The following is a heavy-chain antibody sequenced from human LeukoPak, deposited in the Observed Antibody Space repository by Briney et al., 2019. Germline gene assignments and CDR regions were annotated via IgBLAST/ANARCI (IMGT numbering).Heavy chain of an antibody. D-gene: IGHD4/OR15-4a*01. CDR3: ARRAGAYSHPYDY. V-gene: IGHV3-23*05. Sequence: GGSLRLSCAASGFTFSSSAMSWVRQAPGKGLEWVSFIYSDNTHYSDSVKGRFTISRDNSKNTLYLQMNSLRAEDTAVYYCARRAGAYSHPYDYWGQGTLVTVSS. CDR1: GFTFSSSA. J-gene: IGHJ4*02. CDR2: IYSDNT.